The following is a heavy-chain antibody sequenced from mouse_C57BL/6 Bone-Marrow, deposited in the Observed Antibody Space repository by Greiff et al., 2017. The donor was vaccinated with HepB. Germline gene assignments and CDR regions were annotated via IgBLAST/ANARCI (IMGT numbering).Heavy chain of an antibody. CDR3: ARKRPRTNYYGSSYYFDY. CDR1: GYAFSSYW. J-gene: IGHJ2*01. Sequence: QVQLQQSGAELVKPGASVKISCKASGYAFSSYWMNWVKQRPGKGLEWIGQIYPGDGDTNYNGKFKGKATLTADKSSSTAYMQLSSLTSEDSAVYFCARKRPRTNYYGSSYYFDYWGQGTTLTVSS. V-gene: IGHV1-80*01. D-gene: IGHD1-1*01. CDR2: IYPGDGDT.